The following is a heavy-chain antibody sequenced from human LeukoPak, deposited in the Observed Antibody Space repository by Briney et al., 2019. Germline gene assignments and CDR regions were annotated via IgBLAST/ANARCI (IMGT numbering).Heavy chain of an antibody. V-gene: IGHV4-34*01. D-gene: IGHD3-10*01. CDR3: AAGFGELGHDAFDI. CDR2: INHSGST. CDR1: GGSFSGYY. Sequence: PETLSLTCAVYGGSFSGYYWSWIRQPPGKGLEWIGEINHSGSTNYNPSLKSRVTISVDTFKNQFSLKLSSVTAADTAVYYCAAGFGELGHDAFDIWGQGTMVTVSS. J-gene: IGHJ3*02.